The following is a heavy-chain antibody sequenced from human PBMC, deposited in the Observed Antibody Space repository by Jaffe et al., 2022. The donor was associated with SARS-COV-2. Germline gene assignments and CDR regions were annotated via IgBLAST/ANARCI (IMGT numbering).Heavy chain of an antibody. CDR1: GYTFTGYY. V-gene: IGHV1-2*02. J-gene: IGHJ2*01. CDR2: INPNSGGT. CDR3: AREVTYYYDSSGYGALDL. Sequence: QVQLVQSGAEVKKPGASVKVSCKASGYTFTGYYMHWVRQAPGQGLEWMGWINPNSGGTNYAQKFQGRVTMTRDTSISTAYMELSRLRSDDTAVYYCAREVTYYYDSSGYGALDLWGRGTLVTVSS. D-gene: IGHD3-22*01.